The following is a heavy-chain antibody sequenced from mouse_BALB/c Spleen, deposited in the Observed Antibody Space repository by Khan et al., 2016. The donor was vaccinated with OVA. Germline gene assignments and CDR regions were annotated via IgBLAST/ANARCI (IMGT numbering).Heavy chain of an antibody. J-gene: IGHJ1*01. V-gene: IGHV9-3-1*01. CDR2: INTYTGEP. Sequence: QIQLVQSGPELKKPGETVKISCKASGYTFTNYGMNWVKQAPGKGLKWMGWINTYTGEPTYADDFKGRFAFSLETSANHSYLQINNLNNEDTATXFCGRSASYCFFDVWGAGTTVTVSS. CDR1: GYTFTNYG. D-gene: IGHD6-1*01. CDR3: GRSASYCFFDV.